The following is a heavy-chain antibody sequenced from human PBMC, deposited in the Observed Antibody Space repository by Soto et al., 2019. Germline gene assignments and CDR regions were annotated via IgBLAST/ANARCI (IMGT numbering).Heavy chain of an antibody. CDR1: GFNFSPYF. V-gene: IGHV3-74*02. J-gene: IGHJ3*02. D-gene: IGHD3-10*01. Sequence: EAHLVESGGGLPQPGGSLRLSCVASGFNFSPYFMAWVRQGPGRGLEWVSHIKGDGTTTAYADSVRGRFIISRDNGRNTLFLQMNSLRDEDTAVYSSVSVRGTPDSFDIWGQGTTVTVSS. CDR3: VSVRGTPDSFDI. CDR2: IKGDGTTT.